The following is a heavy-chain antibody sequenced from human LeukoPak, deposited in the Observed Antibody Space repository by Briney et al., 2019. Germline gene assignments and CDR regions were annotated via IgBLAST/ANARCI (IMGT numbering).Heavy chain of an antibody. D-gene: IGHD6-6*01. J-gene: IGHJ4*02. CDR1: GFTFSSYA. Sequence: PGRSLRLSCAASGFTFSSYAMHWVRQAPGKGLEWVAVISYDGSNKYYADSVKGRFTISRDNSKNTLYLQMNSLRAEDTAVYYCAREPSSSRDYWGQGTLVTVSS. V-gene: IGHV3-30-3*01. CDR3: AREPSSSRDY. CDR2: ISYDGSNK.